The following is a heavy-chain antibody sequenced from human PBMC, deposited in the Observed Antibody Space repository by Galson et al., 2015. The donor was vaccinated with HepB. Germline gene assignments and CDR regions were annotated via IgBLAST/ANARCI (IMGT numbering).Heavy chain of an antibody. CDR1: GFTFGSYG. D-gene: IGHD6-13*01. V-gene: IGHV3-30*02. CDR2: IRYDGSNK. J-gene: IGHJ3*02. Sequence: SLRLSCAASGFTFGSYGMHWVRQAPGKGLEWVAFIRYDGSNKYYADSVKGRFTISRDNAKNTLYLQMNSLRAEDTAVYYCAKLVGIAAAGDAFDIWGQGRMVTVAS. CDR3: AKLVGIAAAGDAFDI.